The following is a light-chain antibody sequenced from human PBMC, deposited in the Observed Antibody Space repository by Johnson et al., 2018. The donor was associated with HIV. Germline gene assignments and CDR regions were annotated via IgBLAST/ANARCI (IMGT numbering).Light chain of an antibody. Sequence: QSVLTQPPSVSAAPGQKVTISCSGSSSNIGNNYVSWYQQLPGTAPKLLIYDNNKRPSGIPDRFSGSKSGTSATLAITGPQTVDEADYYCGTWDDSLSTGGGFGAGTKVTVL. CDR3: GTWDDSLSTGGG. CDR2: DNN. CDR1: SSNIGNNY. V-gene: IGLV1-51*01. J-gene: IGLJ1*01.